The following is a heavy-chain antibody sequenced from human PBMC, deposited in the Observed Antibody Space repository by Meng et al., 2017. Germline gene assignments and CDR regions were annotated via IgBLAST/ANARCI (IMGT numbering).Heavy chain of an antibody. CDR2: INPNSGGT. D-gene: IGHD5-12*01. Sequence: VRLLPVGAEVNTPGASVTGACKASGYTFTGYYMHWVRQAPGQGLEWMGRINPNSGGTNYAQKFQGRVTMTRDTSISTAYMELSRLRSDDTAVYYCARFGGIVATISAFDYWGQGTLVTVSP. CDR1: GYTFTGYY. V-gene: IGHV1-2*06. CDR3: ARFGGIVATISAFDY. J-gene: IGHJ4*02.